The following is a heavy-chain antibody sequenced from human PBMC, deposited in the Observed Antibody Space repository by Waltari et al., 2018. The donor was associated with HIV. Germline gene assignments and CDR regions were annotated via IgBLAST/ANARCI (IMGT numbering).Heavy chain of an antibody. CDR1: GFSLNTIGEG. CDR3: AHSLGTGAVYFDY. D-gene: IGHD2-8*01. V-gene: IGHV2-5*01. CDR2: IYWHDEK. J-gene: IGHJ4*02. Sequence: QITLKESGPALVKPTETLTLTCSFSGFSLNTIGEGVGWIRQPPGKALEWLAIIYWHDEKRYSPSLDRRLSITKDTDKNQVVVRMTDMDPVDTATYFCAHSLGTGAVYFDYWGQGTLVAVSS.